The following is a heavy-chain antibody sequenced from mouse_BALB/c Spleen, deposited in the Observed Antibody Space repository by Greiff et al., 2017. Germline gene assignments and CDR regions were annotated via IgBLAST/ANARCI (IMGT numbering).Heavy chain of an antibody. Sequence: VQLQQSGPELVKPGASVKMSCKASGYTFTSYVMHWVKQKPGQGLEWIGYINPYNDGTKYNEKFKGKATLTADKSSSTAYMQLSSLTSEDSAVYYCAREGDRYQYYIDYWGQGTTLTVSS. V-gene: IGHV1-14*01. CDR3: AREGDRYQYYIDY. D-gene: IGHD2-14*01. J-gene: IGHJ2*01. CDR1: GYTFTSYV. CDR2: INPYNDGT.